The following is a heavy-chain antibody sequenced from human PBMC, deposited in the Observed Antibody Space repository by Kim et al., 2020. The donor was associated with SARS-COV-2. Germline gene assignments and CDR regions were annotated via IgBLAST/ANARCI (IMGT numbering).Heavy chain of an antibody. J-gene: IGHJ4*02. CDR2: IYYSGST. CDR3: ARQVVRYYYGSGSRSFDY. Sequence: SETLSLTCTVSGGSISSSSYYWGWIRQPPGKGLEWIGSIYYSGSTYYNPSLKSRVTISVDTSKNQFSLKLSSVTAADTAVYYCARQVVRYYYGSGSRSFDYWGQGTLVTVSS. V-gene: IGHV4-39*01. CDR1: GGSISSSSYY. D-gene: IGHD3-10*01.